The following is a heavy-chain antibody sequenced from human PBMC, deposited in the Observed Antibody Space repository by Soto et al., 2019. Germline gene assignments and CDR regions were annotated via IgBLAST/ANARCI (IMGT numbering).Heavy chain of an antibody. D-gene: IGHD6-13*01. CDR2: IYYTGST. CDR1: GDSIAGYY. CDR3: AKYRRTEAEGFTLDY. Sequence: PSETLSLTCTASGDSIAGYYWSWVRQPPGERLEWIGYIYYTGSTTYNPSLESRVTMSVDTSKNQFSLKLSSVNAADTAVYYCAKYRRTEAEGFTLDYWGRGTLVTVSS. J-gene: IGHJ4*02. V-gene: IGHV4-59*01.